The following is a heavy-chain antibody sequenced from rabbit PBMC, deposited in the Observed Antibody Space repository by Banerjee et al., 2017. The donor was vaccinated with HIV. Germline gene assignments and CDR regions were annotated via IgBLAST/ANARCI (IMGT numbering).Heavy chain of an antibody. J-gene: IGHJ4*01. Sequence: QLVESGGGLVQPGGSLKLSCKASGFDFSSYWMSWVRQAPGKGLEWIAYINTDSGSTYYATWVNGRFTISRDNAQNTLYLQLNSLTAADTATYFCVRDQAGYGYDLWGPGTLVTVS. D-gene: IGHD6-1*01. CDR2: INTDSGST. CDR1: GFDFSSYW. V-gene: IGHV1S7*01. CDR3: VRDQAGYGYDL.